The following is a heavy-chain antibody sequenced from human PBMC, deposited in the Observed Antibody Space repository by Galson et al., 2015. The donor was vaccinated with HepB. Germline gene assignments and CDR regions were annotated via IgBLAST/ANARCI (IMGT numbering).Heavy chain of an antibody. CDR3: ARDVRVGPGSGWYYFDS. CDR2: IYYSGST. V-gene: IGHV4-31*03. CDR1: GGSIRSDGYY. Sequence: SLTCTVSGGSIRSDGYYWNWIRQHPGKGLEWIGYIYYSGSTYYTPSLKSRVTISLDTSKNLFSLKLSFVTAADTAIYYCARDVRVGPGSGWYYFDSWGQGTLVTVSS. D-gene: IGHD6-19*01. J-gene: IGHJ4*02.